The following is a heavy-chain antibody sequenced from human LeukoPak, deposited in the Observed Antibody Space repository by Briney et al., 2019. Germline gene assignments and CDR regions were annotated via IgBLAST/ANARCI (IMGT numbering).Heavy chain of an antibody. J-gene: IGHJ5*02. D-gene: IGHD2-2*01. CDR3: ARDHCSSASCYVGWFDT. CDR1: GGSISSYS. V-gene: IGHV4-59*01. CDR2: IYYSGST. Sequence: SETLSLTCTVSGGSISSYSWSWIRQPPGKGLEWIGYIYYSGSTNYNPSLKSRVTISVSLSKNQFSLKLSSVTAADTAVYYCARDHCSSASCYVGWFDTWGQGTLVSVSS.